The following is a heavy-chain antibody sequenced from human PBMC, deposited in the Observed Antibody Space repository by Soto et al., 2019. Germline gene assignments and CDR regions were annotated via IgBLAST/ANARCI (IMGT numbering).Heavy chain of an antibody. Sequence: SVKVSCKASGGTFSSYAISWVRQAPGQGLEWMGGIIPIFGTANYAQKFQGRVTITADESTSTAYMELSSLRSEDTAVYYCASGLDIVVVPAPTGGSDHYYYYGMDVWGQGTTVTVS. J-gene: IGHJ6*02. CDR2: IIPIFGTA. V-gene: IGHV1-69*13. CDR1: GGTFSSYA. D-gene: IGHD2-2*01. CDR3: ASGLDIVVVPAPTGGSDHYYYYGMDV.